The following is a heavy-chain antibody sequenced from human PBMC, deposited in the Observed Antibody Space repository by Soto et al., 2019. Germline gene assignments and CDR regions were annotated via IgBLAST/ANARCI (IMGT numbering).Heavy chain of an antibody. D-gene: IGHD3-10*01. CDR2: IYHSGST. V-gene: IGHV4-4*02. J-gene: IGHJ4*02. CDR3: AGRDGSGSYGLDY. CDR1: AGSISSSNW. Sequence: QVQLQESGPGLVKPSGTLSLTCAVSAGSISSSNWWSWVRQPPGKGLEWIGDIYHSGSTNYNPSLKSRVXXSXDXXKNQFSLKLSSVTAADTAVYYCAGRDGSGSYGLDYWGQGTLVTVSS.